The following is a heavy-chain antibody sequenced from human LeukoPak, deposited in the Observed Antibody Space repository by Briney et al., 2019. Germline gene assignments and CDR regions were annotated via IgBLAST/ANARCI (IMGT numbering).Heavy chain of an antibody. Sequence: HPGGSLRLSCAASGFTFSSYSMNWVRQAPGKGLEWVSYISSSSTIYYADSVKGRFTISRDNAKNSLYLQMNSLRAEDTAVYYCARVGADYQYYYYYYYMDVWGKGTTVTVSS. CDR3: ARVGADYQYYYYYYYMDV. D-gene: IGHD4-11*01. J-gene: IGHJ6*03. V-gene: IGHV3-48*01. CDR2: ISSSSTI. CDR1: GFTFSSYS.